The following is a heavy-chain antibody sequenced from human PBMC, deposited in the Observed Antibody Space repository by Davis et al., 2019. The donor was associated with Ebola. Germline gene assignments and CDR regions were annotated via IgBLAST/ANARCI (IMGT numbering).Heavy chain of an antibody. CDR2: ISSSGSTI. CDR3: ARDYRSVDYLIYYYYGMDV. J-gene: IGHJ6*02. Sequence: PGGSLRLSCAASGFTFSSYEMNWVRQAPGKGLEWVSYISSSGSTIYYADSVKGRFTISRDNAKNSLYLQMNSLRAEDTAVYYCARDYRSVDYLIYYYYGMDVWGQGTTVTVSS. CDR1: GFTFSSYE. D-gene: IGHD3-16*02. V-gene: IGHV3-48*03.